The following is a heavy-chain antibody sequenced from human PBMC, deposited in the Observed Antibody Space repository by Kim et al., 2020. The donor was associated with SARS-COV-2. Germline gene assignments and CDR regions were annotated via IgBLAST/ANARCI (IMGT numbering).Heavy chain of an antibody. D-gene: IGHD3-22*01. V-gene: IGHV3-23*01. J-gene: IGHJ4*02. CDR3: AKSERITMIVMITLIGS. Sequence: VKGRFTISRYNSKNTLYLQMNSLRAEDTAVYYCAKSERITMIVMITLIGSWGQGTLVTVSS.